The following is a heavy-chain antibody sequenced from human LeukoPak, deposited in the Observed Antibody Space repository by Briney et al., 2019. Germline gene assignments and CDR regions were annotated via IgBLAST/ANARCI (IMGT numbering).Heavy chain of an antibody. V-gene: IGHV4-39*01. J-gene: IGHJ4*02. CDR2: IYYSGST. D-gene: IGHD1-26*01. Sequence: PSETLSLTCTVSGGSISSSSYYWGWIRQPPGKGLEWIGNIYYSGSTSYNPSLKSRVTISVDTSQNQFSLKLSSVTAADTSVYYCARRWELNGKDYFDYWGQGTLVTASS. CDR3: ARRWELNGKDYFDY. CDR1: GGSISSSSYY.